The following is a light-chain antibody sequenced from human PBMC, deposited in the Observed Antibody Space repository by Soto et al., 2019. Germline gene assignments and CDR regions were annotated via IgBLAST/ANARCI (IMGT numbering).Light chain of an antibody. Sequence: EIVLTQSPGTLSLSPGGRATLSCRASQSVSSSYLAWYQQKPGQAPRLLIYGASSRATGIPDRFSGSGSGTDFTLTISRLEPGDFAVYYCQQYGSSPRTFGQGTKVDIK. J-gene: IGKJ1*01. CDR2: GAS. V-gene: IGKV3-20*01. CDR1: QSVSSSY. CDR3: QQYGSSPRT.